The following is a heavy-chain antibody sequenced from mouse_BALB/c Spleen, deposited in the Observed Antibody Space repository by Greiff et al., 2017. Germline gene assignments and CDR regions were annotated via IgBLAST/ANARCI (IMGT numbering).Heavy chain of an antibody. V-gene: IGHV1S81*02. CDR3: TRSCPMITTNYYFDY. CDR1: GYTFTSYY. D-gene: IGHD2-4*01. Sequence: QVQLQQSGAELVKPGASVKLSCKASGYTFTSYYMYWVKQRPGQGLEWIGGINPSNGGTNFNEKFKSKATLTVDKSSSTAYMQLSSLTSEDSAVYYCTRSCPMITTNYYFDYWGQGTTLTVSS. J-gene: IGHJ2*01. CDR2: INPSNGGT.